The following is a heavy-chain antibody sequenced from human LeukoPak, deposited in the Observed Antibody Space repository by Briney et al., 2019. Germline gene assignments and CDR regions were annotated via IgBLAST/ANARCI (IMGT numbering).Heavy chain of an antibody. Sequence: PSETLSLTCAVYGGSLSGYFWSWIRQPPGKGLGRIGEINDSGSTNYNPSLKSRVTISLDTSKNQFFLKLSSVTAADTAVYYCARGTTMIVVVHNWFDPWGQGTLVTVS. D-gene: IGHD3-22*01. CDR2: INDSGST. CDR1: GGSLSGYF. CDR3: ARGTTMIVVVHNWFDP. V-gene: IGHV4-34*01. J-gene: IGHJ5*02.